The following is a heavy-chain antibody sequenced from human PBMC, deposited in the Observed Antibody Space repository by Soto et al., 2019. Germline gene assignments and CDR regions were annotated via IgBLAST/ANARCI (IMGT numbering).Heavy chain of an antibody. Sequence: PGGSLRLSCAASGFTFSGSAMHWVRQASGKGLEWVGRIRSKANSYATAYAASVKGRFTISRDDSKNTAYLQMNSLKTEDTAVYYCSMGVPAALGPYYYYYGMDVWGQGTTVTVSS. D-gene: IGHD2-2*01. V-gene: IGHV3-73*01. J-gene: IGHJ6*02. CDR1: GFTFSGSA. CDR2: IRSKANSYAT. CDR3: SMGVPAALGPYYYYYGMDV.